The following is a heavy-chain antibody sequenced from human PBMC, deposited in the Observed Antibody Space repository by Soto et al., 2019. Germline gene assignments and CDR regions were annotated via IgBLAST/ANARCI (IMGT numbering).Heavy chain of an antibody. Sequence: ASVKVSCKASGYTFTSYGISWVRQAPGQGLEWMGWISAYNGNTNYAQKLQGRVTMTTDTSTSTAYMELRSLRSDDTAVYYCARSSKRLDDYYYYYMDVWGKGTTVTVSS. CDR2: ISAYNGNT. CDR3: ARSSKRLDDYYYYYMDV. CDR1: GYTFTSYG. J-gene: IGHJ6*03. V-gene: IGHV1-18*01. D-gene: IGHD1-1*01.